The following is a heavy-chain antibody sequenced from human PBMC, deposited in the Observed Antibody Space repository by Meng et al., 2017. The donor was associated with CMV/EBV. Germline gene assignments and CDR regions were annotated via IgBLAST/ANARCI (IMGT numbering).Heavy chain of an antibody. CDR1: TSYG. D-gene: IGHD2-2*01. J-gene: IGHJ5*02. Sequence: TSYGISWVRQAPGQGLEWMGWISAYNGNTNYAQKLQGRVTMTTDTSTSTAYMELRSLRSDDTAVYYCARDPKYCSSTSCPVAGWFDPWGQGTLVTVSS. V-gene: IGHV1-18*01. CDR2: ISAYNGNT. CDR3: ARDPKYCSSTSCPVAGWFDP.